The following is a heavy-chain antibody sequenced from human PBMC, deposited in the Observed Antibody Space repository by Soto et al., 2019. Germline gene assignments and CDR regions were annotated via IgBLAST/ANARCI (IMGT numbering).Heavy chain of an antibody. CDR3: DRDLLGGMDV. J-gene: IGHJ6*02. CDR2: INPNSGGT. CDR1: EYTFTGYY. V-gene: IGHV1-2*04. Sequence: QVQLVQSGAEVKKPGASVKVSCKASEYTFTGYYIHWVRQAPGQGLEWMGWINPNSGGTEYAQKFQGWVTMTRDTSISTAYMELSRLRSDDTAVYYCDRDLLGGMDVWGQGTTVTVSS. D-gene: IGHD2-15*01.